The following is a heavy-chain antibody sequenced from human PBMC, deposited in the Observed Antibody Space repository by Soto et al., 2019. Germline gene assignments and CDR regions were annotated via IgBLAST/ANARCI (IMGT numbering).Heavy chain of an antibody. D-gene: IGHD4-17*01. V-gene: IGHV3-23*01. J-gene: IGHJ3*02. CDR3: AKVKWTYGSVSDI. CDR1: GFTFSSFA. CDR2: ISNSGGSV. Sequence: EVQLLESGGGLVQPGGSLRLSCAASGFTFSSFAMSWVRQAPGKGLEWVAGISNSGGSVSYADSMKGRFTISRDNSKNTLSLEMNSLRAEDTALYYCAKVKWTYGSVSDIWGQGTMVTVSS.